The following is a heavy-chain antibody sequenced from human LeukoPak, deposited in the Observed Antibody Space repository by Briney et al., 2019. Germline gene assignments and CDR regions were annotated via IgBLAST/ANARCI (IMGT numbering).Heavy chain of an antibody. CDR2: IIPILGIA. Sequence: SVKVSCKSSGGTFASYASSWLRQPPGQDHDWMGRIIPILGIANYAQKFQGRVTNTADKSTSTAYMELSSLRSEDTAVYYCARSSPAADFDYWGQGTLVTVSS. J-gene: IGHJ4*02. V-gene: IGHV1-69*04. CDR1: GGTFASYA. D-gene: IGHD6-13*01. CDR3: ARSSPAADFDY.